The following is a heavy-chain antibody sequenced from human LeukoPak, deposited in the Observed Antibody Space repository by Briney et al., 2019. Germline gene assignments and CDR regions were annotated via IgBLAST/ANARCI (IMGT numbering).Heavy chain of an antibody. J-gene: IGHJ3*02. Sequence: SGGSLRLSCVASGLTFSSYWMTWVRQAPGKGLEWVANIKQDGNEKYYVDSVKGRFTISRDNAKNSLYLQMSSLRAEDTAVYYCARDYSIDIWGQGTMVTVSS. CDR1: GLTFSSYW. CDR3: ARDYSIDI. CDR2: IKQDGNEK. D-gene: IGHD2-15*01. V-gene: IGHV3-7*01.